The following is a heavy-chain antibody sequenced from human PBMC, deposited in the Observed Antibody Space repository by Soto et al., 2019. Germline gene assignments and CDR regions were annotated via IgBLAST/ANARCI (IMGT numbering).Heavy chain of an antibody. V-gene: IGHV3-33*01. J-gene: IGHJ6*02. CDR2: IWYDGSNK. Sequence: GGSLRLSCAASGFTFSSYGMHWVRQAPGKGLEWVAVIWYDGSNKYYADSVKGRFTISRDNSKNTLYLQMNSLRAEDTAVYYCARDVQAPNSSSWFYYYYGMDVWGQGTTVTVSS. CDR1: GFTFSSYG. CDR3: ARDVQAPNSSSWFYYYYGMDV. D-gene: IGHD6-13*01.